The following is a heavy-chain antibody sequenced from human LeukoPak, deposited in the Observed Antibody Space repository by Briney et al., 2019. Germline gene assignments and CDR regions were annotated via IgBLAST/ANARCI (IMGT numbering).Heavy chain of an antibody. V-gene: IGHV7-4-1*02. CDR2: INTKTGNP. D-gene: IGHD2-15*01. CDR1: GYTFTSYA. CDR3: ARDLGSIVVVVAATLGY. J-gene: IGHJ4*02. Sequence: GASVKVSCKASGYTFTSYAMNWVRQAPGQGLEWMGWINTKTGNPTYAQGFTGRFVFSLDTSVSTAYLQISSLKAEDTAVYYCARDLGSIVVVVAATLGYWGQGTLVTVSS.